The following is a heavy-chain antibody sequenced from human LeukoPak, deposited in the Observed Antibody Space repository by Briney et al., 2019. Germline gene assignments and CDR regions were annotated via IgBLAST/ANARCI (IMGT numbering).Heavy chain of an antibody. V-gene: IGHV3-30*02. Sequence: GGSLRLSCAASGFPFSNSGMHWVRQAPGKGLEWVAFIRYDGSNEIYADSVKGRFTISRDNSKNTLYLQMDSLRAEDTAVYYCARVRGDYGFLSDYWGQGTLVTVSS. CDR3: ARVRGDYGFLSDY. CDR1: GFPFSNSG. CDR2: IRYDGSNE. J-gene: IGHJ4*02. D-gene: IGHD3-3*01.